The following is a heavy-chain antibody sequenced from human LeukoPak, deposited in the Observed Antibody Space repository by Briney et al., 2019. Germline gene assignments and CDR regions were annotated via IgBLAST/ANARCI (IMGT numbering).Heavy chain of an antibody. J-gene: IGHJ4*02. V-gene: IGHV3-30-3*01. CDR1: GFTFSSYA. CDR3: AKAFIAVAGTGGSDY. Sequence: GGSLRLSCAASGFTFSSYAMHWVRQAPGKGLEWVAVISYDGSNKYYADSVKGRFTISRDNSKNTLYPQMNSLRAEDTAVYYCAKAFIAVAGTGGSDYWGQGTLVTVSS. CDR2: ISYDGSNK. D-gene: IGHD6-19*01.